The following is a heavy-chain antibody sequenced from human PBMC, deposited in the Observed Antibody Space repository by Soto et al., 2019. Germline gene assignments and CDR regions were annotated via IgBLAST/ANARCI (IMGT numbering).Heavy chain of an antibody. CDR1: GGTFSSYA. V-gene: IGHV1-69*12. CDR2: IIPIFGTA. Sequence: QVQLVQSGAEVKKPGSSVKVSCKASGGTFSSYAISWVRQAPGQGLEWMGGIIPIFGTANYAQKFQGRVTLTADESTSTAYMELSSLRSEDTAVYYCARESRDCSGGSCYFRPGIDYWGQGTLVTVSS. J-gene: IGHJ4*02. CDR3: ARESRDCSGGSCYFRPGIDY. D-gene: IGHD2-15*01.